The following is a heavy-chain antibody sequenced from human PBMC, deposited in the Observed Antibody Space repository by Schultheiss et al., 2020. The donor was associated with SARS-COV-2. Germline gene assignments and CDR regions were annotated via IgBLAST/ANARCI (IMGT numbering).Heavy chain of an antibody. CDR1: GLGFGNFA. CDR2: TWYDGSNN. CDR3: ARDFQYYYGSGSYLIQFYFDY. Sequence: GGSLRLSCSVSGLGFGNFAMNWVRQAPGKGLEWVAVTWYDGSNNYYADSVKGRFTISRDNSKNTLYLQMNSLRAEDTAVYYCARDFQYYYGSGSYLIQFYFDYWGQGTLVTVSS. J-gene: IGHJ4*02. D-gene: IGHD3-10*01. V-gene: IGHV3-33*08.